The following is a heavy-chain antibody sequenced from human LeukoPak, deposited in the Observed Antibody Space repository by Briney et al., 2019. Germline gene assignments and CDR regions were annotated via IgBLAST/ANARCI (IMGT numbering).Heavy chain of an antibody. V-gene: IGHV1-69*13. CDR2: IIAIFGTA. D-gene: IGHD3-22*01. Sequence: SVKVSCKAPGGTFSRYAISWVRQAPGQGLEWMGGIIAIFGTANHAQKFQGRVTITADESTSTAYMELSSLRSEDTAVYYCASALYDSSGYYPRDNYFFDYWGQGTLVTVSS. CDR3: ASALYDSSGYYPRDNYFFDY. CDR1: GGTFSRYA. J-gene: IGHJ4*02.